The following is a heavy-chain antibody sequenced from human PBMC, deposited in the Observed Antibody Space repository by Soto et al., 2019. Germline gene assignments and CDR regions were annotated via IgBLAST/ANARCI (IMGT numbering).Heavy chain of an antibody. D-gene: IGHD3-9*01. Sequence: LSLTCTVSGGSISSYYWSWIRQPPGKGLEWIGYIYYSGSTNYNPSLKSRVTISVDTSKNQFSLKLSSVTAADTAVYYCARAPSSLRYFGAFDIWGQGTMVTVSS. J-gene: IGHJ3*02. CDR2: IYYSGST. CDR3: ARAPSSLRYFGAFDI. CDR1: GGSISSYY. V-gene: IGHV4-59*01.